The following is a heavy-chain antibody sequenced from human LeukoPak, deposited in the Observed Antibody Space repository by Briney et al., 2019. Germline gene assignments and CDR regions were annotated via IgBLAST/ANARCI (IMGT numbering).Heavy chain of an antibody. CDR2: IKKDGSEK. J-gene: IGHJ3*01. CDR1: GFTFSSHW. V-gene: IGHV3-7*01. Sequence: GGSLRLSCAASGFTFSSHWMSWVRQAPGKGLEWVANIKKDGSEKYYVDAVKGRFTISRDNAKTSLYLQMNSLRAEDTAVYYCARDLSGIAGYTYGRGIDYWGQGTMVTVSS. CDR3: ARDLSGIAGYTYGRGIDY. D-gene: IGHD5-18*01.